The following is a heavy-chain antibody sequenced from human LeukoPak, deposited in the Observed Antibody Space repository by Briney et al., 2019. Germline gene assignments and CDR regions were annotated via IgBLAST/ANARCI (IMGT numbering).Heavy chain of an antibody. J-gene: IGHJ5*02. CDR3: ATVRENWFDP. Sequence: PGGSLRLSCAASGFTFSSYNMNWVRQAPGKGLEWVSSISSSSSYIYYADSVKGRFTISRGNAKNSLYLQMNSLRAEDTAVYYCATVRENWFDPWGQGTLVTVSA. V-gene: IGHV3-21*01. CDR2: ISSSSSYI. CDR1: GFTFSSYN. D-gene: IGHD3-10*01.